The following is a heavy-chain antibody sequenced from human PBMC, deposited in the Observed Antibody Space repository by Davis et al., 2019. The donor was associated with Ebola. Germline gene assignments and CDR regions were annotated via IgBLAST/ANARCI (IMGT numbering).Heavy chain of an antibody. V-gene: IGHV3-23*01. CDR2: ISGSGGST. CDR3: AKWDWSGGSCYGFDY. Sequence: GESLKISCAASGFTFSSYAMSWVRQAPGKGLEWVSAISGSGGSTYYADSVKGRFTISRDNSKNTLYLQMNSLRAEDTAVYYCAKWDWSGGSCYGFDYWGQGTLVTVSS. D-gene: IGHD2-15*01. CDR1: GFTFSSYA. J-gene: IGHJ4*02.